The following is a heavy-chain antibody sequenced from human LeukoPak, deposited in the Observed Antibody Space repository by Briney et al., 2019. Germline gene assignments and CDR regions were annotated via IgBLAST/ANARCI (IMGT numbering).Heavy chain of an antibody. CDR1: GFTFSSYA. V-gene: IGHV3-23*01. D-gene: IGHD6-13*01. CDR3: AKGVAAAAGDGVYFDY. Sequence: GGSLRLSCAASGFTFSSYAMSWVRQAPGKGLEWVSAISGSGGSTYYAASVKGRFTISRDNSKNTLYLQMNRLRAEDTAVYYCAKGVAAAAGDGVYFDYWGQGTLVTVSS. CDR2: ISGSGGST. J-gene: IGHJ4*02.